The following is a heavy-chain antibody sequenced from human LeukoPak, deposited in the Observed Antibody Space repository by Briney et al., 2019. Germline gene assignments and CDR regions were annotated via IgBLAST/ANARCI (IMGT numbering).Heavy chain of an antibody. CDR1: GFSFTAHS. Sequence: GGSLRLSCAASGFSFTAHSMNWVRQAPRRGLEWISYIGPGGDIYYADSVTGRFTVSRDTAKNSLYLQMNGLRVEDTAVYYCARRFDSWGQGTLVTVSS. CDR2: IGPGGDI. J-gene: IGHJ4*02. V-gene: IGHV3-48*01. CDR3: ARRFDS.